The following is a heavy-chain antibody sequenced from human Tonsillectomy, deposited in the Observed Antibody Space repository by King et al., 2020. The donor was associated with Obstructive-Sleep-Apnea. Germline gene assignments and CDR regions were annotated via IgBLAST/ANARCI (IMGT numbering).Heavy chain of an antibody. V-gene: IGHV3-30*18. D-gene: IGHD3-10*01. J-gene: IGHJ2*01. CDR1: GFTFSYYG. Sequence: VQLVESGGGVVQPGRSLRLSCAASGFTFSYYGIYWVRQAPGKGLEWVAVISYDGSNKYYADSVKGRFTISRDNSKNTLYLQMNSLRAEDTAVYYCAKDGDDFLLYWYFDLWGRGTLVTVSS. CDR3: AKDGDDFLLYWYFDL. CDR2: ISYDGSNK.